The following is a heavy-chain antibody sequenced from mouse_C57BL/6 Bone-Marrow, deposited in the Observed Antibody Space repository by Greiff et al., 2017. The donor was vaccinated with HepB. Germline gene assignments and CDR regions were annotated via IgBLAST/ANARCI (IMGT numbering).Heavy chain of an antibody. Sequence: QVQLQQPGAELVRPGASVKLSCKASGYTFTSYWMHWVKQRPGQGLEWIGVIDPSDSYTNYNQKFKGKATLTVDTSSSTAYMQLSRLTSEDSAVYYCARSPLLIYSMDYWGQGTSVTVSS. J-gene: IGHJ4*01. V-gene: IGHV1-59*01. CDR2: IDPSDSYT. CDR3: ARSPLLIYSMDY. D-gene: IGHD2-1*01. CDR1: GYTFTSYW.